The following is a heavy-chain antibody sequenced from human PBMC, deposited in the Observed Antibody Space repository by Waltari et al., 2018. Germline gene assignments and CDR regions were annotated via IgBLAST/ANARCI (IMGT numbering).Heavy chain of an antibody. D-gene: IGHD1-26*01. V-gene: IGHV3-33*08. CDR2: IWYDGSNK. Sequence: QVQLQQWGAGLLKPSETLSLTCAVYGGSFSGYYWTWLRQPPGQGRGWVAVIWYDGSNKYYADSVKGRFTISRDNSKNTLYLQMNSLRAEDTAVYYCARDPYYSGSDEWRYYYGMDVWGQGTTVTVSS. CDR3: ARDPYYSGSDEWRYYYGMDV. CDR1: GGSFSGYY. J-gene: IGHJ6*02.